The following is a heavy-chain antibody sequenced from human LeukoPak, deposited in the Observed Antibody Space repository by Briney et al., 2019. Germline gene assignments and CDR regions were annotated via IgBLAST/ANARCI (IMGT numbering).Heavy chain of an antibody. V-gene: IGHV4-30-4*01. J-gene: IGHJ5*02. Sequence: SETLSLTCTVSGGSISSGDYYWSWIRQPPGTGLEWIGYIYYSGSTYYNPSLKSRVTISVDTSKNQFSLKLSSVTAADTAVYYCAREVPGCSGGSCYSTGSWFDPWGQGTLSPSPQ. CDR1: GGSISSGDYY. CDR3: AREVPGCSGGSCYSTGSWFDP. CDR2: IYYSGST. D-gene: IGHD2-15*01.